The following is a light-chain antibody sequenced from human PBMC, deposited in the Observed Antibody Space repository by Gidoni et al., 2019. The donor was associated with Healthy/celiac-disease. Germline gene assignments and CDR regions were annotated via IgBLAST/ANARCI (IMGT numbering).Light chain of an antibody. J-gene: IGKJ2*01. CDR2: AAS. CDR3: QQYYSTPRT. CDR1: QSISNS. Sequence: DIQITQSSSPLSASVGDRVTITCRASQSISNSLDWYQQKPGKAPKLLIYAASRLESGVPSRFSGSGSGTDYTLTISSLQPEDFATYYCQQYYSTPRTFGQGTKVEIK. V-gene: IGKV1-NL1*01.